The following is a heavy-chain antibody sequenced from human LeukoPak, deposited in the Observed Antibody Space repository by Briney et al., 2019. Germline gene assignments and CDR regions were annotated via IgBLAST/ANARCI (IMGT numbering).Heavy chain of an antibody. CDR2: IKQDGSEK. CDR1: GITLSELW. V-gene: IGHV3-7*04. CDR3: VGGYGWLPDY. Sequence: GGSLRLSCAGYGITLSELWMNWVRQVPGKGLEWVAKIKQDGSEKKYVDSVKGRFTISRDNAKNSVYLQMNSLRVDDTAVYYCVGGYGWLPDYWGQGALVTVSS. J-gene: IGHJ4*02. D-gene: IGHD6-19*01.